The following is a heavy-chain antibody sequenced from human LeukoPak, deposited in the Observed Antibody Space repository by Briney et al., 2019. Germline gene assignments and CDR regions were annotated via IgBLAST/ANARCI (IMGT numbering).Heavy chain of an antibody. Sequence: ASEKVSCKASGYTFTSYGISWVRQAPGQGLEWMGWISAYNGNTNYAQKLQGRVTMTTDTSTSTAYMELRSLRSDDTAVYYCARGGDYYDSSGYYKYYFDYWGQGTLVTVSS. D-gene: IGHD3-22*01. V-gene: IGHV1-18*01. CDR3: ARGGDYYDSSGYYKYYFDY. CDR1: GYTFTSYG. J-gene: IGHJ4*02. CDR2: ISAYNGNT.